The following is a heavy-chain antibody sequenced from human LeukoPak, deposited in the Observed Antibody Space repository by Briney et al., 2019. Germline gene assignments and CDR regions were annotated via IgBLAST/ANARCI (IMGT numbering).Heavy chain of an antibody. D-gene: IGHD2-15*01. J-gene: IGHJ5*02. CDR2: INPNSGGT. V-gene: IGHV1-2*06. CDR1: GYTFTGYY. CDR3: ARGYCSGGSCPARIDP. Sequence: ASVKVSCKASGYTFTGYYMHWVRQAPGQGLEWMGRINPNSGGTNYAQKFQGRVTMTRDTSISTAYMELSRLRSDDTAVYYCARGYCSGGSCPARIDPWGQGTLVTVSS.